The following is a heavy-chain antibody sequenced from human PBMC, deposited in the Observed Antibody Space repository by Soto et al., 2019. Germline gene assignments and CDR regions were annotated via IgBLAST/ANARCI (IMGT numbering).Heavy chain of an antibody. V-gene: IGHV3-53*01. CDR1: GFSVSSNY. J-gene: IGHJ6*02. CDR2: IYSGGST. Sequence: PGGSLRLSCAASGFSVSSNYMSWVRQAPGKGLEWVSGIYSGGSTYYADSVKGRFTICRDNSKNTLYLQMNSLRAEETAVYYCARTLAARTYYYYGMDVWGQGTTVTVS. D-gene: IGHD6-6*01. CDR3: ARTLAARTYYYYGMDV.